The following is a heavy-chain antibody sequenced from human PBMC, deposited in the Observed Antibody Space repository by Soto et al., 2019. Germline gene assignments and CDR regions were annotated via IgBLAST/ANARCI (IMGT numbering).Heavy chain of an antibody. D-gene: IGHD2-15*01. CDR3: ARDQRGCSGGSCFNGRGV. CDR2: INPNSGGT. V-gene: IGHV1-2*04. J-gene: IGHJ6*02. CDR1: GYSFTGYY. Sequence: ASVKVSCKASGYSFTGYYMHWVRQAPGQGLEWMGWINPNSGGTNYAQKFQGWVTMTRDTSISTAYMELSRLSSDDTAVYYCARDQRGCSGGSCFNGRGVWGQGTTVTVSS.